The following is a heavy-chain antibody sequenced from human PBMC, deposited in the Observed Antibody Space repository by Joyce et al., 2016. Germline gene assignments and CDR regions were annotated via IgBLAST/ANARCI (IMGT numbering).Heavy chain of an antibody. V-gene: IGHV1-2*02. Sequence: QVQLVQSGAEVKNPGASVKVSCKASGFSFSGYYIHWVRQAPGQGLEGMGWINPDRGDKIYAQKCQGRVTMTRDTSISTVYLELGRLTSDDTALYYCAREYGGTFYFDYWGQVTLVTVSS. CDR1: GFSFSGYY. CDR3: AREYGGTFYFDY. CDR2: INPDRGDK. D-gene: IGHD4-23*01. J-gene: IGHJ4*02.